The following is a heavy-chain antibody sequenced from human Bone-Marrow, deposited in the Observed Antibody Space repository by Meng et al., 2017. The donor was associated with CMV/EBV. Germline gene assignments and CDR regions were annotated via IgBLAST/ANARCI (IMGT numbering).Heavy chain of an antibody. D-gene: IGHD2-2*02. CDR3: ARGVVPAAIREGYYYYYYGMDV. V-gene: IGHV3-48*04. Sequence: GESLKISCAASGFTFSTCTMNWVRQAPGKGLEWVSYISSSSGTTYYADSVKGRFTISRDNAKNSLYLQMNSLRAEDTAVYYCARGVVPAAIREGYYYYYYGMDVWGQGTTVTVSS. CDR2: ISSSSGTT. J-gene: IGHJ6*02. CDR1: GFTFSTCT.